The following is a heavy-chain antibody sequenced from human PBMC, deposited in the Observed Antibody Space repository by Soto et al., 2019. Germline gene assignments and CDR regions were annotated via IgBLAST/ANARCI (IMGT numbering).Heavy chain of an antibody. CDR3: AREMGAPPARGFDY. CDR1: GGSISSYY. D-gene: IGHD2-8*01. Sequence: PSETLSLTCTVSGGSISSYYWSWIRQPPGKGLEWIGYIYYSGSTNYNPSLKSRVTISVDTSKNQFSLKVSSVTAADTAVYYCAREMGAPPARGFDYWGQGALVTVSS. V-gene: IGHV4-59*01. J-gene: IGHJ4*02. CDR2: IYYSGST.